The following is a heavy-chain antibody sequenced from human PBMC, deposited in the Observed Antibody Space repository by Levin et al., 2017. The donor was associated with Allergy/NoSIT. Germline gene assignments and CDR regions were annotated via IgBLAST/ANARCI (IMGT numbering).Heavy chain of an antibody. J-gene: IGHJ6*02. CDR3: ARKQVVPAASDYYYYGMDV. D-gene: IGHD2-2*01. CDR1: GGTFSSYA. Sequence: KISCKASGGTFSSYAISWVRQAPGQGLEWMGGIIPIFGTANYAQKFQGRVTITADKSTSTAYMELSSLRSEDTAVYYCARKQVVPAASDYYYYGMDVWGQGTTVTVSS. CDR2: IIPIFGTA. V-gene: IGHV1-69*06.